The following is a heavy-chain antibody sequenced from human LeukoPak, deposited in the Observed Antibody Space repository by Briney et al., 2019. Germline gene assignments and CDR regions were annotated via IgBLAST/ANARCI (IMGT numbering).Heavy chain of an antibody. CDR1: GGSFSGYY. CDR2: INHSGSP. Sequence: SETLSLTCAVYGGSFSGYYWSWIRQPPGKGLEWIGEINHSGSPNYNPSLKSRVTISIDTSKNQFSLKLSPVTAADTAVYYCARDLSDYYGSGSYRPIDAFDIWGQGTMVTVSS. J-gene: IGHJ3*02. CDR3: ARDLSDYYGSGSYRPIDAFDI. D-gene: IGHD3-10*01. V-gene: IGHV4-34*01.